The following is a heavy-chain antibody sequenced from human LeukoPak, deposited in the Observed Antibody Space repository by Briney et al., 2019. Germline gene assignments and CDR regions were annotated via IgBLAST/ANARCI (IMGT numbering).Heavy chain of an antibody. J-gene: IGHJ5*01. CDR3: ARGGSSSWYGS. V-gene: IGHV3-74*01. CDR1: GFTFSSYW. CDR2: INSDGSTT. Sequence: GGSLRLSCAASGFTFSSYWMHWVRQAPGKGLVWVSRINSDGSTTSHADSVKGRFTISRDNAKNTLFLQMNSLRAEDTVVYYCARGGSSSWYGSWGQGTLVTVSS. D-gene: IGHD6-13*01.